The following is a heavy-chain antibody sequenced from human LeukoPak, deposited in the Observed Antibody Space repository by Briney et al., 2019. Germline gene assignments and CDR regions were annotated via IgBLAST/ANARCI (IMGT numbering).Heavy chain of an antibody. V-gene: IGHV1-46*01. Sequence: ASVKVSCKASGYTFTSYYMHWVRQAPGQGLEWMGIINPSGGSTSYAQKFQGRVTMTRDTSTSTVYMELNSLRSEHTAVYYCARGYSSTWALDYWGQGTLVTVSS. CDR3: ARGYSSTWALDY. D-gene: IGHD6-13*01. J-gene: IGHJ4*02. CDR1: GYTFTSYY. CDR2: INPSGGST.